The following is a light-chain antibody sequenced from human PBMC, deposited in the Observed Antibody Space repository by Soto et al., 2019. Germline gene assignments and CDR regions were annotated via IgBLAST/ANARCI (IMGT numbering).Light chain of an antibody. CDR3: QQYGNSPVT. CDR2: GAS. J-gene: IGKJ1*01. Sequence: EIVLTQSPGTLSLSPGERATLSCRASQSVSSNYLAWYQQKPDQAPRLLIYGASSRATDIPDRFSGSGFGTDFTLTISRLETEDFAVYYCQQYGNSPVTFGHGTKVEIK. V-gene: IGKV3-20*01. CDR1: QSVSSNY.